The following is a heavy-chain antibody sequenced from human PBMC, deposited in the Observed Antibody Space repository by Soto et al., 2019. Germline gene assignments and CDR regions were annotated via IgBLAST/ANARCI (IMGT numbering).Heavy chain of an antibody. Sequence: PSETLSLTCTVSGGSISSSSYYWGWIRQPPGKGLEWIGSIYYSGSTYYNPSLKSRVTISVDTSKNQFSLKLSSVTAADTAVYYCARRYGRNFDYWGQGTLVTVSS. CDR1: GGSISSSSYY. V-gene: IGHV4-39*07. J-gene: IGHJ4*02. CDR2: IYYSGST. CDR3: ARRYGRNFDY. D-gene: IGHD1-20*01.